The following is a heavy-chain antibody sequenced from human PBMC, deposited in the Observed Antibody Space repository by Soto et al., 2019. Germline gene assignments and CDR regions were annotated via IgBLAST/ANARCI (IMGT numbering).Heavy chain of an antibody. Sequence: ETLSLTCTVSGGSISSGGYYWSWIRQHPGKGLEWIGSVYYSGSTYYNPSLKSRVTISVHTSKNQFSLKLSSVTAADTAVYYCARHVKGGYYYLDYWGQGSLVTVSS. J-gene: IGHJ4*02. CDR2: VYYSGST. CDR1: GGSISSGGYY. D-gene: IGHD3-22*01. CDR3: ARHVKGGYYYLDY. V-gene: IGHV4-39*01.